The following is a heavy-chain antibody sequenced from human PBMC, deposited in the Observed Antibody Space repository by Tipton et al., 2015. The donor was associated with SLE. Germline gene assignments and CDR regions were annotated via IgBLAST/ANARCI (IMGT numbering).Heavy chain of an antibody. CDR3: ARGGWGAFDI. V-gene: IGHV4-4*08. J-gene: IGHJ3*02. CDR2: IYTSGRT. D-gene: IGHD3-10*01. Sequence: GLVKPSETLSLSCSVSGGSFTSYYWSWIRQPPGKGLEWIGYIYTSGRTDYNPSLTSRVTISVDKSKKQVSLSLSSVTAADTAMYYCARGGWGAFDIWGQGTMVTVSS. CDR1: GGSFTSYY.